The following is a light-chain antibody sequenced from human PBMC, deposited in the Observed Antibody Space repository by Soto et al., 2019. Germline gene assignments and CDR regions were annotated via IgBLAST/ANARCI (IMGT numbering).Light chain of an antibody. CDR2: WAS. V-gene: IGKV4-1*01. Sequence: DIVMTQSPDSLAVSLGERATINCKSSQSVLYSSNNKNYLVWYQQKPGQPPKLLLYWASTRESGVHDRFSGSGSGTDFTLTISSLQAEDVAVYYCQQYYSTLWTFGQGTKVDIK. CDR3: QQYYSTLWT. J-gene: IGKJ1*01. CDR1: QSVLYSSNNKNY.